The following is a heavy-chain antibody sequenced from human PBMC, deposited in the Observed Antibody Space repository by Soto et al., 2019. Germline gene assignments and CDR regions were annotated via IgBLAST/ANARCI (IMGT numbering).Heavy chain of an antibody. Sequence: QVQLQQWGAGLLKPSETLSLTCAVYGGSFSGYYWSWIRQPPGKGLEWIGEINHSGSTNYNPSLKSRVTISVDTSKNQFSLKLSSVTAADTAVYYCARLGPAARSYLMDVWGQGTTVTVSS. CDR1: GGSFSGYY. V-gene: IGHV4-34*01. CDR2: INHSGST. CDR3: ARLGPAARSYLMDV. D-gene: IGHD2-2*01. J-gene: IGHJ6*02.